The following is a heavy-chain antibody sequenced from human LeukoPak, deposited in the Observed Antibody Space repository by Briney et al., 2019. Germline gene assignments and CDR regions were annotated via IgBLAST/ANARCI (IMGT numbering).Heavy chain of an antibody. CDR2: INPNSGGT. V-gene: IGHV1-2*02. D-gene: IGHD6-19*01. J-gene: IGHJ6*03. Sequence: ASVKVSCKASGYTFTGYYMHWVRQAPGQGLEWMGWINPNSGGTNYAQKFQGRVTMTRDTSISTAYMELSRLRSDDTAVYYCARDGSASSGRTYYYYYYMDVWGKGTTVTVS. CDR3: ARDGSASSGRTYYYYYYMDV. CDR1: GYTFTGYY.